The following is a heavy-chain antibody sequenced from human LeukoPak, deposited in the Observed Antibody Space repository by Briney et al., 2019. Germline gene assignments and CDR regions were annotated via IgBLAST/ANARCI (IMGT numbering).Heavy chain of an antibody. CDR2: VIPKVGTA. Sequence: GASVKVSCKASGDSFSTYVISWVRQAPGQGLEWMGGVIPKVGTANIAQKFQGRVTIIADESTSTAYMELSSLRSDDTAVYYCARGTDDYIVATTSFEYWGQGTLVTVSS. V-gene: IGHV1-69*13. D-gene: IGHD5-12*01. J-gene: IGHJ4*02. CDR1: GDSFSTYV. CDR3: ARGTDDYIVATTSFEY.